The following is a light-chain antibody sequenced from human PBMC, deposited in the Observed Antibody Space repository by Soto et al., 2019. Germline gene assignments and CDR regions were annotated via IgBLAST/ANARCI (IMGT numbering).Light chain of an antibody. V-gene: IGLV2-14*01. CDR3: SSYTTSTSFIL. Sequence: QSVLTQPASVSGSPGQSITISCTGTSSDIGNYDFVSWYQQVPGTAPKAMIYEVSSRPSGVSNRFSGSKSGNTASLTISGLQAEVEAYYYCSSYTTSTSFILFGGGTKVTVL. CDR1: SSDIGNYDF. CDR2: EVS. J-gene: IGLJ2*01.